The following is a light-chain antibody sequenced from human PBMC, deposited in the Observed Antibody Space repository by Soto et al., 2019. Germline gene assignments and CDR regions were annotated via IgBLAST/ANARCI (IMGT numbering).Light chain of an antibody. Sequence: QSALTQPASVSGSPGQSITISCTGTSSDVGGYNYVSWYQQHPGKAPKLMIYDVTDRPSGVSNRFSGSKSGDMASLTISGLQAEDEADYYCVSYTSTSTLVVIGGGTQLTVL. V-gene: IGLV2-14*03. CDR3: VSYTSTSTLVV. CDR1: SSDVGGYNY. CDR2: DVT. J-gene: IGLJ2*01.